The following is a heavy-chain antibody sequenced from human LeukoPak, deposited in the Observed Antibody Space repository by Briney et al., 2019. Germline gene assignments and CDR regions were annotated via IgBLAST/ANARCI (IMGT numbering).Heavy chain of an antibody. CDR2: IYPGDSDT. CDR3: ALITMVRGIWFDP. D-gene: IGHD3-10*01. V-gene: IGHV5-51*01. CDR1: GYSFTSYW. J-gene: IGHJ5*02. Sequence: GESLKISCKGSGYSFTSYWIGWVRQMPGKGLEWMGIIYPGDSDTRYGPSFQGQVTISADKSISTAYLQWSSLKASDTAMYYCALITMVRGIWFDPWGQGTLVTVSS.